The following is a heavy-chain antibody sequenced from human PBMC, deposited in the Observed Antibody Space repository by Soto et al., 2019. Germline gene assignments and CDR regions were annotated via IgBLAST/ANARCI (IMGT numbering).Heavy chain of an antibody. Sequence: QVQLQESGPGLVKPSETLSLTCSVSGGSVSSGSYYWNWIRQPPGKGLEWIGYIYYSGSTNYNPSLKSRVSIVLDTSKNQFSPNLNSLTAADSAVYYCARDSYSHLWPWGQGTLVTVSS. CDR3: ARDSYSHLWP. CDR1: GGSVSSGSYY. CDR2: IYYSGST. J-gene: IGHJ5*02. V-gene: IGHV4-61*01. D-gene: IGHD4-4*01.